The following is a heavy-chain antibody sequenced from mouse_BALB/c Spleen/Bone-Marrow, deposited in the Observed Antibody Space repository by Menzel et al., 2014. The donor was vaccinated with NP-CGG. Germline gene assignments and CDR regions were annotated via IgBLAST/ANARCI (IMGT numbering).Heavy chain of an antibody. CDR2: IDPANGNT. J-gene: IGHJ2*01. CDR3: VSYYYGNYFDS. Sequence: EVQLQQSGAELVKPGASVKLSCTASGFNIKDTYMHWAKQRPEQGLEWIGRIDPANGNTKYDPKFQGKATITADTSTNTAYLQLSSLTSEDTAVYYCVSYYYGNYFDSWGQGTTLTVSS. D-gene: IGHD1-1*01. V-gene: IGHV14-3*02. CDR1: GFNIKDTY.